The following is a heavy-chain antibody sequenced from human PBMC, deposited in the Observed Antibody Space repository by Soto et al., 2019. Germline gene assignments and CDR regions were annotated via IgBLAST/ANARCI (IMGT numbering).Heavy chain of an antibody. CDR1: GFTVSSNY. V-gene: IGHV3-23*01. J-gene: IGHJ4*02. D-gene: IGHD5-12*01. CDR3: AKEGVATTRRRSFLPPRYFDY. Sequence: GGPLRLSCAASGFTVSSNYMSWVRQAPGKGLEWVSAISGSGGSTYYADSVKGRFTISRDNSKNTLYLQMNSLRAEDTAVYYCAKEGVATTRRRSFLPPRYFDYWGQGTLVTVTS. CDR2: ISGSGGST.